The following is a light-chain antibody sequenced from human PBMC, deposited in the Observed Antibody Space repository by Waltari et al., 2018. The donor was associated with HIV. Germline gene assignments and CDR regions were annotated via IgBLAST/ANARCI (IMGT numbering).Light chain of an antibody. CDR1: ALAKQY. V-gene: IGLV3-25*03. Sequence: SYELTQPPSVSVSPGQTARISCSGDALAKQYAYWYQQKPGQAHLTIVYKDSVRPSSVREQLSGTSSGKRGTLTMRGDQAEDEADYYGEAAGSRGSNVVFGRGTKVTVL. CDR2: KDS. J-gene: IGLJ1*01. CDR3: EAAGSRGSNVV.